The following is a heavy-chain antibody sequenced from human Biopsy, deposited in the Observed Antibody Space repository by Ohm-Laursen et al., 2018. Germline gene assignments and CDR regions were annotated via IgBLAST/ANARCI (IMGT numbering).Heavy chain of an antibody. CDR2: INPNGSTT. V-gene: IGHV1-46*01. D-gene: IGHD6-19*01. CDR1: GYSFTIYY. J-gene: IGHJ4*02. CDR3: ARSTGWYEDLYYFDY. Sequence: ASVKVSCKASGYSFTIYYMHWVRQAPGQGLEWMGRINPNGSTTSYPQIFQGRVTMTRDTSKSTVYMELSGLRSAVTGVYFFARSTGWYEDLYYFDYWGQGTPVTVSS.